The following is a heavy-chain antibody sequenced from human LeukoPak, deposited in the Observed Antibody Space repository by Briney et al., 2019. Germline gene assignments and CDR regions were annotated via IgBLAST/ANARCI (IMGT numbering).Heavy chain of an antibody. CDR1: GFSVSTNY. CDR2: IYAGGST. J-gene: IGHJ3*02. Sequence: GSLRLSCVASGFSVSTNYMSWVRQAPGKGLEWVSVIYAGGSTYYTDSVKGRFTFSRDKSKNTLYLQMNVVRVEDTAVYYCARDLISSGWYHGFDIWGQGTMVTVSS. D-gene: IGHD6-19*01. V-gene: IGHV3-53*01. CDR3: ARDLISSGWYHGFDI.